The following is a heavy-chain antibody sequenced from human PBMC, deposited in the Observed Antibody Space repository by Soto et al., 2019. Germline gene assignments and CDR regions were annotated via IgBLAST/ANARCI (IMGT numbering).Heavy chain of an antibody. CDR1: GGSFSGYY. J-gene: IGHJ6*03. Sequence: QVQLQQWGAGLLKPSETLSLTCAVYGGSFSGYYWSWIRQPPGKGLEWIGEINHSGSTNYNPSLKSRVTISVDTSKKQFSLKLGSVTAADTAVYYCARNRPLGYCSSTSCYRRGEYYYYYMDVWGKGTTVTVSS. V-gene: IGHV4-34*01. CDR3: ARNRPLGYCSSTSCYRRGEYYYYYMDV. D-gene: IGHD2-2*01. CDR2: INHSGST.